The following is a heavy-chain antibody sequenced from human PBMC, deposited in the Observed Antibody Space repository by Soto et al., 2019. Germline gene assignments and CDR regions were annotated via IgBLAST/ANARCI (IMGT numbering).Heavy chain of an antibody. CDR1: GFPFTSYA. J-gene: IGHJ5*02. CDR2: ISGSGGST. V-gene: IGHV3-23*01. D-gene: IGHD3-10*01. CDR3: AKDRRGYYGSGSPNWFDP. Sequence: PGGSLILSCAASGFPFTSYAMNWVRTAPGKGLEWVSAISGSGGSTYYADSVKGRFTISRDNSKNTLYLQMNSLRAEDTAVYYCAKDRRGYYGSGSPNWFDPWGQGTLVTVSS.